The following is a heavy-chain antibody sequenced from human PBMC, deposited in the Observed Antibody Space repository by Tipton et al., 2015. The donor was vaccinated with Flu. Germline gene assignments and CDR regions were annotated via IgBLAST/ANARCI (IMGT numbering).Heavy chain of an antibody. CDR1: GGSISSYY. D-gene: IGHD5-18*01. CDR3: ARGPLDTAVSTWYFDL. CDR2: ISHSGST. V-gene: IGHV4-34*01. Sequence: GLVKPSEILSLTCTVSGGSISSYYWSWIRQPPGKGLEWIGEISHSGSTKYNPSLESRVSISVDTSKNQFSLRLSSVTAADTAVYFCARGPLDTAVSTWYFDLWGRGTLVTVSS. J-gene: IGHJ2*01.